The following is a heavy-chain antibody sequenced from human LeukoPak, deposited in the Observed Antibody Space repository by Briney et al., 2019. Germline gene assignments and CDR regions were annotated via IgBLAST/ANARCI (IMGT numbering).Heavy chain of an antibody. D-gene: IGHD4/OR15-4a*01. CDR2: IYYSGST. V-gene: IGHV4-59*08. CDR1: GGYISRYY. Sequence: PSETLSLTCTVSGGYISRYYWSWIRQPPGKGLEWIVYIYYSGSTNYNPSLKSRVTISVDTSKNQFSLKLSSVTAADTAVYYCARARANLNWFDPWGQGTLVTVSS. CDR3: ARARANLNWFDP. J-gene: IGHJ5*02.